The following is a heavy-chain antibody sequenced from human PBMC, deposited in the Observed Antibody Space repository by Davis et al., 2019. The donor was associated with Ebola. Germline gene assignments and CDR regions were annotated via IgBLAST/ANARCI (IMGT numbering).Heavy chain of an antibody. CDR1: EFDVSSNY. CDR3: ARDEGVAGEDGMDV. Sequence: GESLKISCAASEFDVSSNYISWVRQAPGKGLEWVSSISSSSSYIYYADSVKGRFTISRDNAKNSLYLQMNSLRAEDTAVYCCARDEGVAGEDGMDVWGKGTTVTVSS. CDR2: ISSSSSYI. D-gene: IGHD7-27*01. V-gene: IGHV3-21*01. J-gene: IGHJ6*04.